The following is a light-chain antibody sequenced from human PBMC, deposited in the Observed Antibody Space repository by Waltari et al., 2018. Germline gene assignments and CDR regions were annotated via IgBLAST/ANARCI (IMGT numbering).Light chain of an antibody. CDR3: QQYYNTPFT. Sequence: DIQMTQSPSTLSASVGDRVTITCRASQSISSWLAWYQQKPGKVPKLLIYQASSLQSGVPSRFSGSGSGTDFTLTISSLQAEDVAVYYCQQYYNTPFTFGPGTKVDVK. CDR2: QAS. V-gene: IGKV1-5*03. J-gene: IGKJ3*01. CDR1: QSISSW.